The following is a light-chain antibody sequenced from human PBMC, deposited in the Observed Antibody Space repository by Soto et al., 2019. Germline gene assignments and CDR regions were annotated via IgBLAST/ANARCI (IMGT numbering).Light chain of an antibody. CDR2: DVS. CDR1: SSDVGGYNY. Sequence: QSVLTQPASVSGSPGQSITFSCTGTSSDVGGYNYVCWYQQQHPGKAPKLIIYDVSNRHSGVSSRFSGSKSGNTASLTISGLQAEDEAHYYCTSYTRDRTIVFGGGTKLTVL. CDR3: TSYTRDRTIV. V-gene: IGLV2-14*03. J-gene: IGLJ2*01.